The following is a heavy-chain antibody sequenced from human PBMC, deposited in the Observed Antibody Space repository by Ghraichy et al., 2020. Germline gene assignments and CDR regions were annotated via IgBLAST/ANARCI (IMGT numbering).Heavy chain of an antibody. CDR2: IYYSGST. CDR1: GGSISSYY. J-gene: IGHJ5*02. D-gene: IGHD5-24*01. V-gene: IGHV4-59*01. Sequence: GSLRLSCTVSGGSISSYYWSWIRQPPGKGLEWIGYIYYSGSTNYNPSLKSRVTISVDTSKNQFSLKLSSVTAADTAVYYCARDIRDGYNGNNWFDPWGQGTLVTVSS. CDR3: ARDIRDGYNGNNWFDP.